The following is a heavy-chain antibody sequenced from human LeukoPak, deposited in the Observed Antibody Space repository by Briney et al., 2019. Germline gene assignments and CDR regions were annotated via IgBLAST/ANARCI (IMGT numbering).Heavy chain of an antibody. CDR2: INPNSGGT. Sequence: ASVKVSCKASGYTFTGYYMHWVRQAPGQGLEWMGWINPNSGGTNYAQKFQGRVTMTRDTSISTAYMELSRLRSDDTAVYYCARDQVVLWFGELSGWFDPWGQGTLVTVSS. CDR3: ARDQVVLWFGELSGWFDP. D-gene: IGHD3-10*01. J-gene: IGHJ5*02. V-gene: IGHV1-2*02. CDR1: GYTFTGYY.